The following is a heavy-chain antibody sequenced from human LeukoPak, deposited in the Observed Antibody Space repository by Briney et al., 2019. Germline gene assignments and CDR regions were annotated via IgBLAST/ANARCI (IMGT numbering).Heavy chain of an antibody. V-gene: IGHV3-7*01. Sequence: PGGSLRLSCAASGFTFSSYWMNWARQAPGKGLEWVASINHNGNVNYYVDSVKGRFTISRDNAKNSLYLQMNSLRAEDTAVYYCARGRYSSSWYLDYWGQGTLVTVSS. D-gene: IGHD6-13*01. J-gene: IGHJ4*02. CDR1: GFTFSSYW. CDR3: ARGRYSSSWYLDY. CDR2: INHNGNVN.